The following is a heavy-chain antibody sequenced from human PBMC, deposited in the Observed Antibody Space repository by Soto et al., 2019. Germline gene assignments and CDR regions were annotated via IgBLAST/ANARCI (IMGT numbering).Heavy chain of an antibody. J-gene: IGHJ3*02. CDR3: ARGGSNWNYAVHRAAVRRAFDI. CDR2: INHSGST. CDR1: GGSFSGYY. V-gene: IGHV4-34*01. Sequence: QVQLQQWGAGLLKPSETLSLTCAVYGGSFSGYYWSWNRQPPGKGLEWIGEINHSGSTNYNPSLKSRVTISVDTSKNQFSLKLSSVTAADTAVYYCARGGSNWNYAVHRAAVRRAFDIWGQGTMVTVSS. D-gene: IGHD1-7*01.